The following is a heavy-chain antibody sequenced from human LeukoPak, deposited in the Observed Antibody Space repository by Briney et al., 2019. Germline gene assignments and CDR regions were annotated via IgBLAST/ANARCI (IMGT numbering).Heavy chain of an antibody. CDR2: INWNSGSK. V-gene: IGHV3-9*01. CDR3: AKDFSSGYYYFDY. D-gene: IGHD3-22*01. CDR1: GFTFDDYA. J-gene: IGHJ4*02. Sequence: GGSLRLSCAASGFTFDDYAIHWVRQAPGKGLEWVSGINWNSGSKHYADSVKGRFTISRDNAKNSLYLQMNSLRAEDTALYYCAKDFSSGYYYFDYWGQGTVVTVSS.